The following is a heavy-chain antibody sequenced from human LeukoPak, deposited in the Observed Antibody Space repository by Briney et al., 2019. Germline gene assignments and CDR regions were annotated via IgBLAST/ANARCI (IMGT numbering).Heavy chain of an antibody. CDR3: AKGRTAVAGTLSDY. Sequence: GRSLRLSCAASGFTFDDYAMHWVRQAPGKGLEWVSGISWNSGSIGYADSVKGRFTISRDNAKNSLYLQMNSLRAEGTALYYCAKGRTAVAGTLSDYWGQGTLVTVSS. V-gene: IGHV3-9*01. J-gene: IGHJ4*02. CDR2: ISWNSGSI. D-gene: IGHD6-19*01. CDR1: GFTFDDYA.